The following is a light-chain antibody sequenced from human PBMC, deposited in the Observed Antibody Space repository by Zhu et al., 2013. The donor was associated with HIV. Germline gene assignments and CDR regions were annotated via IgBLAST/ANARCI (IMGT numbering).Light chain of an antibody. CDR2: GAS. CDR1: ESVNTN. V-gene: IGKV3D-15*01. Sequence: EIVMTQSPATLSVSPGERATLSCRASESVNTNYLAWYQQKPGQAPRLLIYGASSRATGIPDRFSGSGSGTDFTLTISSLQPEDFATYYCQQFNSYPLTFGGGTKVEIK. CDR3: QQFNSYPLT. J-gene: IGKJ4*01.